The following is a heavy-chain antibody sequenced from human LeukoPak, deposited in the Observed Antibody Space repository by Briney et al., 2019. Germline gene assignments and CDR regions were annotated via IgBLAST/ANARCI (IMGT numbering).Heavy chain of an antibody. CDR2: IYHTGST. V-gene: IGHV4-38-2*01. CDR1: GYSISSGFH. Sequence: SETLSLTCDVSGYSISSGFHWGWIRQPPGKGLEWIGSIYHTGSTYYDPSLTSRATILVDTSKNQFSLKLTSVTAADTAVYYCARGGQWLGESWGQGTLVIVSS. D-gene: IGHD6-19*01. CDR3: ARGGQWLGES. J-gene: IGHJ4*02.